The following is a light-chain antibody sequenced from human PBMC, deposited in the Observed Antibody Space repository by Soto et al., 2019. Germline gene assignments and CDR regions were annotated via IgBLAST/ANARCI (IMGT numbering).Light chain of an antibody. CDR3: QQAKSFPYT. CDR1: QSIRRS. V-gene: IGKV1-39*01. Sequence: IQMTQSPSSLSPSVADRVTLTCRASQSIRRSLNWYQQKPGKAPKLLIYAASSLQSGVPSRFSGSGYGTDFTLTITSLQSEDFAIYYCQQAKSFPYTFGQGTKVDIK. J-gene: IGKJ2*01. CDR2: AAS.